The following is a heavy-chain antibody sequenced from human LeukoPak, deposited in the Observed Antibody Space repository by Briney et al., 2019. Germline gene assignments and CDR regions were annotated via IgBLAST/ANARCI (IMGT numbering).Heavy chain of an antibody. J-gene: IGHJ6*02. CDR3: ARVYCSGGRCYSRGFLDSSGMDV. D-gene: IGHD2-15*01. Sequence: SETLSLTCTVSGGSISSYYWSWIRQPPGKGLEWIGYIYYSGSTNYNPSLKRRVTISVDTSKNQFSLTLSSVPAGDTAVSSRARVYCSGGRCYSRGFLDSSGMDVWGQGTPVTVSS. CDR1: GGSISSYY. CDR2: IYYSGST. V-gene: IGHV4-59*01.